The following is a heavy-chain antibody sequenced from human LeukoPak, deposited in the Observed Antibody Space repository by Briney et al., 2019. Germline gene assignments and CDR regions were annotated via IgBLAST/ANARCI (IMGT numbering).Heavy chain of an antibody. Sequence: GGSLRLSCAASGITFSSYAMHWVRQAPGKGLEWVAVISYDGSNKYYADSVKGRFTISRDNSKNTLYLQMNSLRAEDTAVYYCARSPAGYCSGGSCLNNWFDPWGQGTLVTVSS. CDR3: ARSPAGYCSGGSCLNNWFDP. CDR1: GITFSSYA. D-gene: IGHD2-15*01. CDR2: ISYDGSNK. V-gene: IGHV3-30-3*01. J-gene: IGHJ5*02.